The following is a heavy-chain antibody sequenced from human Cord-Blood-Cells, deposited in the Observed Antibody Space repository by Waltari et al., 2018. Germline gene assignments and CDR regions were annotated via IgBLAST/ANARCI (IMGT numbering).Heavy chain of an antibody. D-gene: IGHD1-26*01. J-gene: IGHJ4*02. CDR3: ARREGTAIY. V-gene: IGHV4-39*01. CDR2: IDYSGGT. Sequence: QLQLQESGPGLVKPSETLSLTCTVSGGSISSSSYYWGWIRQPPGKGLEWIGSIDYSGGTYSNPSLKSRVTISVDTSKNQFSLKLSSVTAADTAVYYCARREGTAIYWGQGTLVTVSS. CDR1: GGSISSSSYY.